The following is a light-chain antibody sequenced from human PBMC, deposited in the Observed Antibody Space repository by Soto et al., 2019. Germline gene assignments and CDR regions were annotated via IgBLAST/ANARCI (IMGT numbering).Light chain of an antibody. CDR2: KAS. CDR1: QSISIW. Sequence: IQMTQSPSTLSASVGDRVTITCRASQSISIWLAWYQQKPGKAPKLLIYKASSLESEVPSRFSGSGSGTEFALAINSLQPDDSATYYCQQYNSDSPLGQGTKVEIK. J-gene: IGKJ1*01. CDR3: QQYNSDSP. V-gene: IGKV1-5*03.